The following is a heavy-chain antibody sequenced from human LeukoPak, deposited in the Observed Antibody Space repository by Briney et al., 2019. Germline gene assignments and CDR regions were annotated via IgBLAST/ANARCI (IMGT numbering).Heavy chain of an antibody. J-gene: IGHJ5*02. Sequence: SETLSLTCAVYGWSFNDYYWNLIRQPPGKGLEWIGEINARGDTNYNPSLKSRVTISVDTSKKQFSLRLTSMIAADTALYYCARGQVPAARGYNWFDPWGQGTLVTVSS. V-gene: IGHV4-34*01. D-gene: IGHD2-2*01. CDR1: GWSFNDYY. CDR2: INARGDT. CDR3: ARGQVPAARGYNWFDP.